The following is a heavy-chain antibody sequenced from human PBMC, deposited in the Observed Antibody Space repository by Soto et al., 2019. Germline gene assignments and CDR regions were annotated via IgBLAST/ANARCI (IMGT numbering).Heavy chain of an antibody. J-gene: IGHJ4*02. V-gene: IGHV1-69*13. CDR1: GGNFIKDV. Sequence: GASVKVSCKASGGNFIKDVISWVRQAPGQGXEWMGQITPMSATVNYAQKFQGRVTISADESTGTVYMALSSLRSEDTAVYYCARDGIKPGVPQSITGTYLDYWGQGTLVTVSS. CDR3: ARDGIKPGVPQSITGTYLDY. D-gene: IGHD1-20*01. CDR2: ITPMSATV.